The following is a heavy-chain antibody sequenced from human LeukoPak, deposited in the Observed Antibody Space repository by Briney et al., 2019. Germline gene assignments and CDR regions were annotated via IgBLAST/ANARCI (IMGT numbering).Heavy chain of an antibody. CDR1: GFTFSRYG. CDR2: IWYDGSNK. CDR3: ARDGIHCSGGSCDFDY. Sequence: GSLRLSCAASGFTFSRYGMHWVRQAPGKGLEWVAVIWYDGSNKYYADSVKGRFTISRDNSMNTLYLQMSSLGAEDTAVYYCARDGIHCSGGSCDFDYWGQGTLVTVSS. V-gene: IGHV3-33*08. D-gene: IGHD2-15*01. J-gene: IGHJ4*02.